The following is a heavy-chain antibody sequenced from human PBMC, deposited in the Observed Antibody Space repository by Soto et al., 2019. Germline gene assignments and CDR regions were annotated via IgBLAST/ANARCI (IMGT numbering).Heavy chain of an antibody. J-gene: IGHJ4*02. CDR3: AKRATGTYFDY. V-gene: IGHV3-23*01. D-gene: IGHD1-1*01. Sequence: EVQLLESGGGLVQPGGSLRLSCAASGFTFSNYAMNWVRQAPGKGLEWVSVISGSGGSTYYADSVKGRFTISRDNSKNTLYMQMNSLRAEDTAVYYCAKRATGTYFDYWGQGTLVTVSS. CDR2: ISGSGGST. CDR1: GFTFSNYA.